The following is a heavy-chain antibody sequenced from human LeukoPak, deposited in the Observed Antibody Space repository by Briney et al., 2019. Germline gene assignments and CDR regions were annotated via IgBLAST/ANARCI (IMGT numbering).Heavy chain of an antibody. CDR1: GSTFNNYA. D-gene: IGHD3-10*01. CDR3: AKEQTSSGYFDY. J-gene: IGHJ4*02. V-gene: IGHV3-23*01. Sequence: GGSLRLSCAASGSTFNNYAMSWVRQAPGKGLEWVAAISGNGGRTYYRDSVKGRFTISRDNPKNTLYLLMNSLSAEDTALYYCAKEQTSSGYFDYWGQGTLVTVSS. CDR2: ISGNGGRT.